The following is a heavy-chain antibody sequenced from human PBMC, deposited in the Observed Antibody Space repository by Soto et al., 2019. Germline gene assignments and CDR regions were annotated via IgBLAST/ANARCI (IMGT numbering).Heavy chain of an antibody. CDR1: GFTFSSNW. V-gene: IGHV3-74*01. D-gene: IGHD2-21*01. CDR3: ARDGEGF. J-gene: IGHJ4*02. CDR2: INTDGSRT. Sequence: PGGSLRLSCAASGFTFSSNWMHWVRRLPGRGLVWVSRINTDGSRTSYEDSVEGRFTISRDNAKNTVYLQMNSLRAEDTAAYYCARDGEGFWGQGTLVTVSS.